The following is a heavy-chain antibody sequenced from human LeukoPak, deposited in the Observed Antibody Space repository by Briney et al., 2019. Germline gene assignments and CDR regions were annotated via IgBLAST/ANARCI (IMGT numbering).Heavy chain of an antibody. CDR1: GFTFDDYG. V-gene: IGHV3-20*04. CDR3: ASSGGSSSPFLLDY. J-gene: IGHJ4*02. D-gene: IGHD2-15*01. CDR2: INWNGGST. Sequence: SGGSLRLSCAASGFTFDDYGMSWVRQAPGKGLEWVSGINWNGGSTGYADSVEGRFTISRDNAKNSLYLQMNSLRAEDTAVYYCASSGGSSSPFLLDYWGQGTLVTVSS.